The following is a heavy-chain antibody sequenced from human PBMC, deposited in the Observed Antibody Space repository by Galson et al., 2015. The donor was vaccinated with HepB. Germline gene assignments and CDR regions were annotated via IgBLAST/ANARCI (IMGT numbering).Heavy chain of an antibody. Sequence: SVKVSCKASGYTFTSYAMHWVRQAPGQRLEWMGWINAGNGNTKYSQKFQGRVTITRDTSASTAYMELSSLRSEDTAVYYCARGRCSGGSCYLDYWGQGTLVTVSS. CDR3: ARGRCSGGSCYLDY. D-gene: IGHD2-15*01. V-gene: IGHV1-3*01. J-gene: IGHJ4*02. CDR1: GYTFTSYA. CDR2: INAGNGNT.